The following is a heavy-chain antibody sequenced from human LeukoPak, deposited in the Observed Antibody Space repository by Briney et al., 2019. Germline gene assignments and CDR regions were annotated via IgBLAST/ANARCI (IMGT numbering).Heavy chain of an antibody. CDR2: INSDGSST. D-gene: IGHD3-10*02. V-gene: IGHV3-74*01. J-gene: IGHJ6*04. Sequence: GGSLRLSCAASGFTFSSYWMHWVRQAPGKGLVWVSRINSDGSSTSYADSVKGRFTISRDNARNTLYLQMNSLRAEDTAVYYCAELGITMIGGVWGKGTTVTISS. CDR3: AELGITMIGGV. CDR1: GFTFSSYW.